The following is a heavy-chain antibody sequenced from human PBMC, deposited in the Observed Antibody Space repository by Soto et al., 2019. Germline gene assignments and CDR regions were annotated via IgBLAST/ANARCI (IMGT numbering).Heavy chain of an antibody. Sequence: QVQLVQSGAEVKKPGASVKVSCKASGYTFTSYAMHWVRQAPGQRLEWMGWINAGNGNTKYSQKFQGRVTITRDTSASTAYMELSSLRSEDTAVYYCATDPSIVGATTGHGISDAFDIWGQGTMVTVSS. CDR3: ATDPSIVGATTGHGISDAFDI. CDR2: INAGNGNT. V-gene: IGHV1-3*01. CDR1: GYTFTSYA. D-gene: IGHD1-26*01. J-gene: IGHJ3*02.